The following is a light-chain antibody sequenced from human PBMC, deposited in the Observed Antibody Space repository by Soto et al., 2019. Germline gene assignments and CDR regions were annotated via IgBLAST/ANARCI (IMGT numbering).Light chain of an antibody. CDR3: GSYTNTTYV. V-gene: IGLV2-14*01. J-gene: IGLJ1*01. Sequence: QSVLTQRASVSGSPGQSITISCSAASTDVDDYYLVSWYQHHPGKAPKLIIYEVSNRPSVVSHRVSASMSGNTASLTISGLQAEDEADYYCGSYTNTTYVFGTGTKVTVL. CDR1: STDVDDYYL. CDR2: EVS.